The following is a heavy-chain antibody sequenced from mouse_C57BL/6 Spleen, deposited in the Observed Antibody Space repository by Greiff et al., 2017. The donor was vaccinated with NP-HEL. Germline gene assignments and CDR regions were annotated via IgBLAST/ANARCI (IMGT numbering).Heavy chain of an antibody. CDR1: GYTFTDYE. D-gene: IGHD1-1*01. Sequence: VQLQQSGAELVRPGASVTLSCKASGYTFTDYEMHWVKQTPVHGLEWIGAIDPETGGTAYNQKFKGKAILTADKSSSTAYMELRSLTSEDSAVYYCTRRDYGSSYEKWYFDVWGTGTTVTVSS. CDR3: TRRDYGSSYEKWYFDV. V-gene: IGHV1-15*01. J-gene: IGHJ1*03. CDR2: IDPETGGT.